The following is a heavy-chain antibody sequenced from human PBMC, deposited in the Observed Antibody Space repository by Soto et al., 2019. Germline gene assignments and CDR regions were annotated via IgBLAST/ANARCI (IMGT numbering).Heavy chain of an antibody. Sequence: ASVKVSCKASGYTFTSYAMHWVRQAPGQRLEWMGWINAGNGNTKYSQKFQGRVTITRDTSASTAYMELSSLRSEDTAVYYCARARREAVAGRDSPPLLGYWGQGTLVTVSS. J-gene: IGHJ4*02. V-gene: IGHV1-3*01. CDR2: INAGNGNT. CDR1: GYTFTSYA. CDR3: ARARREAVAGRDSPPLLGY. D-gene: IGHD6-19*01.